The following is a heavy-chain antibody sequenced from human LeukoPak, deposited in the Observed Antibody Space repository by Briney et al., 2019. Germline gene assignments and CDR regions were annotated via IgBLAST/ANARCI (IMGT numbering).Heavy chain of an antibody. D-gene: IGHD2-21*02. J-gene: IGHJ4*02. CDR1: GYSFTSYW. Sequence: GESLKISCKGSGYSFTSYWIGWVRQMPGKGLEWMGIIYPGDSDTRYSPSFQGQVTISADKSISTAYLQWSSLKASDTAMYYCARFARSAYCGGDCYRWGQGTLVTVSS. CDR3: ARFARSAYCGGDCYR. V-gene: IGHV5-51*01. CDR2: IYPGDSDT.